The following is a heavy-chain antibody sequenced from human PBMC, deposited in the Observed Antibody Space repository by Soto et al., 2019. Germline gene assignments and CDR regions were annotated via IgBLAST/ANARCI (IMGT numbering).Heavy chain of an antibody. V-gene: IGHV3-73*01. Sequence: PGGSLRLSCAASAFTLSGSDIHWVRQASGKGLEWVGRIRTKSNNFATSYAESVRGRFTISRDDSDNTASLQMSGLKTEDTAIYYCSRHQEGRSMVFYGMDVWGQGTTVTVSS. J-gene: IGHJ6*02. D-gene: IGHD3-10*01. CDR1: AFTLSGSD. CDR3: SRHQEGRSMVFYGMDV. CDR2: IRTKSNNFAT.